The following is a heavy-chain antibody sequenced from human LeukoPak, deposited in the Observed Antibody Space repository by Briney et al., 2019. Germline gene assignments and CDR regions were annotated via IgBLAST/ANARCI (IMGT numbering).Heavy chain of an antibody. J-gene: IGHJ5*02. Sequence: PGGSLRLSCAASGFTFSSYNMAWVRQAPGRGLEWLSYINTSNTINYADSVKGRFTMSRDNAKNQLYLQMNSVRDEDTAVYYCARAANPGVHEFDPWGQGTLVTVSS. CDR2: INTSNTI. CDR3: ARAANPGVHEFDP. CDR1: GFTFSSYN. V-gene: IGHV3-48*02. D-gene: IGHD3-10*01.